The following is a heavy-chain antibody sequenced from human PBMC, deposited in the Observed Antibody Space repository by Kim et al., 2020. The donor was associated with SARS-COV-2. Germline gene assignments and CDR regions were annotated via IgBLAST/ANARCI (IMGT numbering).Heavy chain of an antibody. V-gene: IGHV3-30*03. CDR3: TYYYYGMDV. Sequence: GGSLRLSCAASGFTFSSYGMHWVRQAPGKGLEWVAVISYDGSNKYYADSVKGRFTISRDNSKNTLYLQMNSLRAEDTAVYYCTYYYYGMDVWGQGTPGT. CDR1: GFTFSSYG. CDR2: ISYDGSNK. J-gene: IGHJ6*02.